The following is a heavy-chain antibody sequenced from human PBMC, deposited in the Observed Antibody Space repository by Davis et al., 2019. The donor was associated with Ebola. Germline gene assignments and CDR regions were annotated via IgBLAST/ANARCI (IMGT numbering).Heavy chain of an antibody. J-gene: IGHJ4*02. CDR3: ARGPGDSSGYYYFY. Sequence: ASVKVSCKASGYTFTSYDINWVRQATGQGLEWMGWMNPNSGNTGYAQKFQGRVTMTRNTSISTAYMDLSSLRSEDTAVYYCARGPGDSSGYYYFYWGQGTLVTVSS. D-gene: IGHD3-22*01. CDR1: GYTFTSYD. V-gene: IGHV1-8*01. CDR2: MNPNSGNT.